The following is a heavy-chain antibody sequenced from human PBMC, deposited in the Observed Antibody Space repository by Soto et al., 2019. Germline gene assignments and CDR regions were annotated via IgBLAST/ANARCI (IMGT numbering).Heavy chain of an antibody. CDR3: ARHAATIYCSSTSCYDLGGEFDL. CDR1: GGSISSSSYY. D-gene: IGHD2-2*01. J-gene: IGHJ5*02. V-gene: IGHV4-39*01. Sequence: SETLSLTCTVSGGSISSSSYYWGWIRQPPGKGLEWIGSIYYSGSTYYNPSLKSRVTISVDTSKNQFSLKLSSVTAADTAVYYCARHAATIYCSSTSCYDLGGEFDLWGQGTLVTVSS. CDR2: IYYSGST.